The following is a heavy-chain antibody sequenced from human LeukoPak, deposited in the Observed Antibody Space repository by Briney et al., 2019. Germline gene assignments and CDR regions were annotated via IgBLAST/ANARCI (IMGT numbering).Heavy chain of an antibody. CDR3: ARAGYSSSWHYYYYYMDV. Sequence: ASVKVSCKASGYTFTSYYMHWGRQAPGQGLEWMGIINPSGGSTSYAQKFQRRVTMTRDTSTSTVYMELSSLRSEDTAVYYCARAGYSSSWHYYYYYMDVWGKGTTVTVSS. CDR2: INPSGGST. V-gene: IGHV1-46*01. CDR1: GYTFTSYY. J-gene: IGHJ6*03. D-gene: IGHD6-13*01.